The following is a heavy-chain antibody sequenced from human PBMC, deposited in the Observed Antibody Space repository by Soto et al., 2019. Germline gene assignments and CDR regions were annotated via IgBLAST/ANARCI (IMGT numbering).Heavy chain of an antibody. Sequence: GGSLRLSCAASGFTFSSYSMNLVRQAPGKALEWVSSISSSSSYIYYADSVKGRFTISRDNAKNSLYLQMKSLRAEDTAVYYCARDLGVARHKGRYYFDYWGQGPLVNVSS. J-gene: IGHJ4*02. CDR1: GFTFSSYS. V-gene: IGHV3-21*01. CDR2: ISSSSSYI. CDR3: ARDLGVARHKGRYYFDY. D-gene: IGHD3-16*01.